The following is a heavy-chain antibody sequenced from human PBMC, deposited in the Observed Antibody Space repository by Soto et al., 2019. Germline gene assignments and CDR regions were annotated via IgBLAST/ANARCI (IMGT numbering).Heavy chain of an antibody. Sequence: EVQLVESEGGLVQPGGSLRLSCEASGFIFTTSDMSWVRQAPGKGLEWISSITITGDTTHYADSVKGRFTISRDNSRNAVVLQMKRLRIDSTAVYYWAEGGGGDHGYWGQGTLVAVSS. CDR3: AEGGGGDHGY. D-gene: IGHD2-21*02. CDR2: ITITGDTT. V-gene: IGHV3-23*04. J-gene: IGHJ4*02. CDR1: GFIFTTSD.